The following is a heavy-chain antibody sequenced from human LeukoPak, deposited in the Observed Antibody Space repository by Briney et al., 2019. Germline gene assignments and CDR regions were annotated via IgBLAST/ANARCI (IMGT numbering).Heavy chain of an antibody. CDR3: ARGCAYYYGSGSYYKGSNWFDP. D-gene: IGHD3-10*01. CDR1: GGSINSDS. J-gene: IGHJ5*02. CDR2: IFHGGST. V-gene: IGHV4-30-2*01. Sequence: SQTLSLTCAVSGGSINSDSWSWIRQPPGKGLEWVGYIFHGGSTYSNPSLKSRVTISVDTSKNQFSLKLSSVTAADTAVYYCARGCAYYYGSGSYYKGSNWFDPWGQGTLVTVSS.